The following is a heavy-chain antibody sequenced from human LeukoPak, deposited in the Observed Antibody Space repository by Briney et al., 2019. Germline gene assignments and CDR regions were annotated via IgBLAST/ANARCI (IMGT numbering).Heavy chain of an antibody. CDR2: IYYSGST. CDR3: ASSSWTAGTLY. CDR1: GGSFSGYY. D-gene: IGHD6-13*01. J-gene: IGHJ4*02. V-gene: IGHV4-59*01. Sequence: SETLSLTCAVYGGSFSGYYWSWIRQPPGKGLEWIGYIYYSGSTNYNPSLKSRVTISVDTSKNQFSLKLSSVTAADTAVYYCASSSWTAGTLYWGQGTLVTVSS.